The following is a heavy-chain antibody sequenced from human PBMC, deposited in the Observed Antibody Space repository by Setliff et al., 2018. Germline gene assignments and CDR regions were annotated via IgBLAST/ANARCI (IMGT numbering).Heavy chain of an antibody. CDR1: GYSISSDHY. V-gene: IGHV4-38-2*02. J-gene: IGHJ3*02. Sequence: SETLSLTCAVSGYSISSDHYWGWIRQPPGKGLEWIGSIYHSGSAYYNPSLKSRVTISVDTSKNQFSLKLSSVTAADRAVYYCARDGGNGYGVDAYAGGGFDIWGQGTVVTVSS. D-gene: IGHD5-18*01. CDR3: ARDGGNGYGVDAYAGGGFDI. CDR2: IYHSGSA.